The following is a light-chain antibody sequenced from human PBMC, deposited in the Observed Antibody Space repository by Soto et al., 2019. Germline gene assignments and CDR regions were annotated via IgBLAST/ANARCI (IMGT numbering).Light chain of an antibody. CDR2: EVS. Sequence: QSALTQPASVSGSPGQSITISCTGTSSDVGGYNYVSWYQHHPGKAPKLMIYEVSNRPSGVSNRFSGSKSGNTASLTISGLQAEDEADYYCSSYTSNSPLVVFGGGTKVTVL. V-gene: IGLV2-14*01. CDR1: SSDVGGYNY. J-gene: IGLJ2*01. CDR3: SSYTSNSPLVV.